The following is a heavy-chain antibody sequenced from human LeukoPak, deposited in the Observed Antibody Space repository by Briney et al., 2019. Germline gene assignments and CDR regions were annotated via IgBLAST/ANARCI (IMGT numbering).Heavy chain of an antibody. J-gene: IGHJ4*02. CDR3: EKPPGGSSGYFDY. Sequence: GRSLRLSCAASGFTFSSYGMHWVRQAPGKGLEWVAVISYDGSNKYYADSVKGRFTISRDNSKNTLYLQMNSLRAEDTAVYYCEKPPGGSSGYFDYWGQGTLVTVSS. D-gene: IGHD3-22*01. CDR1: GFTFSSYG. V-gene: IGHV3-30*18. CDR2: ISYDGSNK.